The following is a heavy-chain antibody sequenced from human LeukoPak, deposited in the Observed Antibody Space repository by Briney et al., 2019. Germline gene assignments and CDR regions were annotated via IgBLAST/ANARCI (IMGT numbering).Heavy chain of an antibody. V-gene: IGHV1-2*02. CDR3: WGLSGYDPYYFDY. J-gene: IGHJ4*02. CDR1: GYSFTGYY. CDR2: INPNSGGT. D-gene: IGHD5-12*01. Sequence: GASVKVSCKASGYSFTGYYMHCVRQAPGQGLEWMGCINPNSGGTDYAQKFQGRVTMTRDTSISTAYMEVSRPTSHDTAMYYCWGLSGYDPYYFDYWGQGTLVAVSS.